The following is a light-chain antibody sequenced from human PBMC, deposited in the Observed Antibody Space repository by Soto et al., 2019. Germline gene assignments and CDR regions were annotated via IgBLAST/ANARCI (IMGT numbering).Light chain of an antibody. J-gene: IGKJ1*01. CDR2: DAS. CDR1: QNVYNN. Sequence: EIVMTQSPATLSVSPGEGATLSCKASQNVYNNLAWYQQRPGQPPRLLIYDASTRATGISARFSGSGYGTEFTLTISSLQSEDFAVYYCQQYYSTPTWTFGQGTKVEIK. V-gene: IGKV3-15*01. CDR3: QQYYSTPTWT.